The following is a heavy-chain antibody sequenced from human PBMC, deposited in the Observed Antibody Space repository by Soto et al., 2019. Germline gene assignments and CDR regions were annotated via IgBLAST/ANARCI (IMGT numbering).Heavy chain of an antibody. Sequence: LSLTCTVSGGSIRWGGFYWTWVRLHPGKGLEWIGYIYHTGATYYNPSLKSRVAISGDTSKNQFSLRLGSVTAADTAVYYCAREGNFYDGSAYPGGFDYWGQGTLVTVSS. J-gene: IGHJ4*02. CDR2: IYHTGAT. D-gene: IGHD3-22*01. CDR3: AREGNFYDGSAYPGGFDY. CDR1: GGSIRWGGFY. V-gene: IGHV4-31*03.